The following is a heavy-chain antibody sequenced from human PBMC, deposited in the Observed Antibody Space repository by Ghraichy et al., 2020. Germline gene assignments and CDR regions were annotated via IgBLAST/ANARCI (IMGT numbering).Heavy chain of an antibody. CDR2: IHSTGST. CDR1: GGSVNTGPYF. CDR3: ALEECDGDCFFTY. J-gene: IGHJ4*02. V-gene: IGHV4-31*11. D-gene: IGHD2-21*02. Sequence: SQTLSLTCAVSGGSVNTGPYFWTWIRQHPVTGLEWIGYIHSTGSTYYKSSLKSRLSVSMDTSKNQFSLRLRSVTAADTAVYYCALEECDGDCFFTYWGPGALFTVSS.